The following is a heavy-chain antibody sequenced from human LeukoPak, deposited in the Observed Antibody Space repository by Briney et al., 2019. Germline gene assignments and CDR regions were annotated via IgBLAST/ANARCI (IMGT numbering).Heavy chain of an antibody. CDR3: ARDPFPAGYYYYYMDV. Sequence: SETLSLTCTVSGGSISSGGYYWSWIRQHPGKGLEWIGSIYYSGSTYYNPSLKSRVTISVDTSKNQFSLKLSSVTAADTAVYYCARDPFPAGYYYYYMDVWGKGTTVTVSS. CDR1: GGSISSGGYY. V-gene: IGHV4-39*07. J-gene: IGHJ6*03. D-gene: IGHD2/OR15-2a*01. CDR2: IYYSGST.